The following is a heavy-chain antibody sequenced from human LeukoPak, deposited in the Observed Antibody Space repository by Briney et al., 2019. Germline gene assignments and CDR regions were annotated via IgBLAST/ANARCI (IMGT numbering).Heavy chain of an antibody. J-gene: IGHJ4*02. CDR3: ARYSSSTTYFDY. Sequence: ASVKVSCKASGYTFTGYYMHCVRQAPGQGLEWMGRINPNSGGTNYAQNFQGRVTMTRQTSISTAYMELTRLRSDDTAVYYCARYSSSTTYFDYWGQGTLVTVSS. D-gene: IGHD6-13*01. CDR2: INPNSGGT. V-gene: IGHV1-2*06. CDR1: GYTFTGYY.